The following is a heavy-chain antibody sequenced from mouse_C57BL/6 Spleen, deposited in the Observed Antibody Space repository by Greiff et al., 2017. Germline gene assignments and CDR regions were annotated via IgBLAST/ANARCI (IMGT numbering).Heavy chain of an antibody. Sequence: QVQLKQPGTELVKPGASVKLSCKASGYTFTSYWMHWVKQRPGQGLEWIGNINPSNGGTNYNEKFKIKATLTVDKSSSTAYMQLSSLTSEASAVYYCASAHYDYGHWYFEVWGTGTTVTVSS. CDR1: GYTFTSYW. CDR2: INPSNGGT. V-gene: IGHV1-53*01. D-gene: IGHD2-4*01. J-gene: IGHJ1*03. CDR3: ASAHYDYGHWYFEV.